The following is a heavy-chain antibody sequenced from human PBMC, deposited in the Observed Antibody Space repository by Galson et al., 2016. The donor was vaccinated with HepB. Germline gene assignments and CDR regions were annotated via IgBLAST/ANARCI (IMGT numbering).Heavy chain of an antibody. J-gene: IGHJ4*02. Sequence: SLRLSCAASGFTFDDYAMHWVRQAPGKGLEWVSGISWKSGSIGYADSVKGRFTMSRDYAKNSLYLQLNSLRVEDTALYYCAKDRGDFWSGYSSSVDYWGQVTLVTVSS. CDR1: GFTFDDYA. V-gene: IGHV3-9*01. CDR3: AKDRGDFWSGYSSSVDY. CDR2: ISWKSGSI. D-gene: IGHD3-3*01.